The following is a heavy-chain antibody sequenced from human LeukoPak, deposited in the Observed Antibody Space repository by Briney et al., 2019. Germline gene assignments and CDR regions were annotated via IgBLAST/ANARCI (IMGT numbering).Heavy chain of an antibody. Sequence: GGSVRLSRAGSVFTFSHYYLSWIRQAPAKGREGVSYISSDGSYTNFEDSVKGRLTISRDNAKNSLYLQMNSLRADDTAVYYCGRNYFLGVPGVYWGQGTLVTVSS. D-gene: IGHD3-10*01. CDR3: GRNYFLGVPGVY. V-gene: IGHV3-11*03. J-gene: IGHJ4*02. CDR2: ISSDGSYT. CDR1: VFTFSHYY.